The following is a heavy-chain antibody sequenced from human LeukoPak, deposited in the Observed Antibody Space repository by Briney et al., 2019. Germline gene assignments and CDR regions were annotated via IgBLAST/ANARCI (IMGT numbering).Heavy chain of an antibody. D-gene: IGHD2-2*01. CDR2: IKQDGSEE. CDR1: GVTYSTYL. CDR3: ARDTPLREVVPEARAHSYYYYGMDV. Sequence: GGSLRLSCAPSGVTYSTYLMKGVREAAGKGGEWVANIKQDGSEEDYVASVKCRFTISRDNASNSLYLQMNGLRAEDTAVYYCARDTPLREVVPEARAHSYYYYGMDVWGQGTTVTVSS. J-gene: IGHJ6*02. V-gene: IGHV3-7*01.